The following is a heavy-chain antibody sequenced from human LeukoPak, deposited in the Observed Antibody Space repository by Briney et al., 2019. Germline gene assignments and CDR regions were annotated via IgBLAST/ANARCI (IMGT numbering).Heavy chain of an antibody. D-gene: IGHD2-15*01. V-gene: IGHV3-23*01. CDR3: AKDKAAHRRYNWFDP. J-gene: IGHJ5*02. CDR1: GFTFSSYA. Sequence: GGSLRLSCAASGFTFSSYAMSWVRQALGKGLEWVSAISGSGGSTYYADSVKGRFTISRDNSKNTLYLQMNSLRAEDTAVYYCAKDKAAHRRYNWFDPWGQGTLVTVSS. CDR2: ISGSGGST.